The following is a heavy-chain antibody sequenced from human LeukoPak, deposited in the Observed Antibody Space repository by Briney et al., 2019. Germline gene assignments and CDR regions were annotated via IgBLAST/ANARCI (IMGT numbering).Heavy chain of an antibody. CDR3: ASLGQHCSSTSCYDGKRFDP. V-gene: IGHV1-69*06. Sequence: SVKVSCKASGGTFSSYAISWVRPAPGQGLEWMGRIIPIFGTANYAQKFQGRVTITADKSTSTAYMELSSLRSEDTAVYYCASLGQHCSSTSCYDGKRFDPWGQGTLVTVSS. D-gene: IGHD2-2*01. J-gene: IGHJ5*02. CDR1: GGTFSSYA. CDR2: IIPIFGTA.